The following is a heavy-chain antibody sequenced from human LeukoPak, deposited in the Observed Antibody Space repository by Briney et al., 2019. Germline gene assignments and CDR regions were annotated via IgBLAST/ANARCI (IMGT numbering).Heavy chain of an antibody. D-gene: IGHD3-22*01. CDR2: IRYDGSNK. Sequence: GGSLRLPCAASGFTLSSYGMHWVRQAPGKGLEWVAFIRYDGSNKYYADPVKGRFTISRDNSKNTLYLQMNSLRAEDTAVYYCTRRYYHDSSGVFLRDYWGQGTLVTVSS. V-gene: IGHV3-30*02. J-gene: IGHJ4*02. CDR1: GFTLSSYG. CDR3: TRRYYHDSSGVFLRDY.